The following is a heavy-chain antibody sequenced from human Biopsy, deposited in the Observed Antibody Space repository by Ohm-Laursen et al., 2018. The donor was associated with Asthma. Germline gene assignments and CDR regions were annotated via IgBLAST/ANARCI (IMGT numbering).Heavy chain of an antibody. D-gene: IGHD4-17*01. CDR3: ATDSGVLPLGD. J-gene: IGHJ4*02. Sequence: GTLSLTCAAYGGSFSSNYWSWIRQTPGKGLEWLGDTHHSGYTNYNPSLSSRLTLSGDTSKNQFSLRLTSVTAADTATYYCATDSGVLPLGDWGQGSLVTVSS. CDR2: THHSGYT. CDR1: GGSFSSNY. V-gene: IGHV4-34*01.